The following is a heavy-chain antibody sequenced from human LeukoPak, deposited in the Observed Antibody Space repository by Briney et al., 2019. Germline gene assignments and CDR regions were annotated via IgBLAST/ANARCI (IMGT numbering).Heavy chain of an antibody. Sequence: PSETLSLTCTVSGGSISSSSYYWGWIRQPPGKGLEWIGSIYYSGSTYYNPSLKSRVTISVDTSKNQFSLKLSSVTAADTAVYYCARQPNPWGNFDYWGQGTLVTVSS. D-gene: IGHD3-16*01. CDR3: ARQPNPWGNFDY. CDR2: IYYSGST. V-gene: IGHV4-39*07. J-gene: IGHJ4*02. CDR1: GGSISSSSYY.